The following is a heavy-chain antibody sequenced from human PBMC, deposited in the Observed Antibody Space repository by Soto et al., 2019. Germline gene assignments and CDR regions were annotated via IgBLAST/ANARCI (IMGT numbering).Heavy chain of an antibody. CDR3: ARQGVYYYGSGSYYNQHYYYYGMDV. CDR2: INHSGST. J-gene: IGHJ6*02. Sequence: SETLSLTCAVYGGSFSGYYWTWIRQPPGTGLEWIGEINHSGSTNYNPSLNSRVTISVDTSKNQFSLTVTSVTAADTAVYYCARQGVYYYGSGSYYNQHYYYYGMDVWGQGTTVTVSS. V-gene: IGHV4-34*01. D-gene: IGHD3-10*01. CDR1: GGSFSGYY.